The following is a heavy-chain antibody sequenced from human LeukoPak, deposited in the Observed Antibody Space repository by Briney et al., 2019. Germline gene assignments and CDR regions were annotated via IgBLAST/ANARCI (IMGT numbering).Heavy chain of an antibody. J-gene: IGHJ4*02. D-gene: IGHD3-22*01. CDR1: GFTFSSYA. Sequence: GGSLRLSCAASGFTFSSYAMHWVRQAPGKGLEWVAVISYDGSNKYYADSVKGRFTISRDNSKNTLYLQMNSLRAEDTAVYYCAKDEVGDSSGFDYWGQGTLVTVSS. CDR2: ISYDGSNK. CDR3: AKDEVGDSSGFDY. V-gene: IGHV3-30*01.